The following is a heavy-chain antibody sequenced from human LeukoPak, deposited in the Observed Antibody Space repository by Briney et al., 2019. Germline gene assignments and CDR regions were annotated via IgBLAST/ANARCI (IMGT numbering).Heavy chain of an antibody. V-gene: IGHV1-24*01. Sequence: GSSVKVSCKASGGTFSSYAISWVRQAPGKGLEWMGGFDPEDGETIYAQKFQGRVTMTEDTSTDTAYMELSSLRSEDTAVYYCATGIVGAGYYYYYMDVWGKGTTVTVSS. CDR2: FDPEDGET. J-gene: IGHJ6*03. CDR1: GGTFSSYA. D-gene: IGHD1-26*01. CDR3: ATGIVGAGYYYYYMDV.